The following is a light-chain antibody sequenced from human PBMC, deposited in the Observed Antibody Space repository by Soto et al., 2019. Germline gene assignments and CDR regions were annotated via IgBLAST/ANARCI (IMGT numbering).Light chain of an antibody. V-gene: IGKV1-39*01. CDR3: QQSYSTPGWT. CDR1: QSISSY. Sequence: DIQMTQSPSSLSASVGDRVTITCRASQSISSYLNWYQQKPGKAPKLLIYAASSLQSGVPSRFSGSGSWTAFTLTISSRQPEDFDTYYCQQSYSTPGWTFGQGTKVEIK. J-gene: IGKJ1*01. CDR2: AAS.